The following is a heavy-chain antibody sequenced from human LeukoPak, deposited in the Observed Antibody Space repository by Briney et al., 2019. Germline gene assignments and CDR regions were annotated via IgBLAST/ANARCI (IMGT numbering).Heavy chain of an antibody. CDR2: ISYDGSNK. Sequence: GGSLRLSCAASGFTFSSYAMHWVRQAPGKGLEWVAVISYDGSNKYYADSVKGRFTISRDNSKNTLYLHMSSLSVDDTAIYYCARDFWDSGVVINGLDKWGQGTMVTVSS. J-gene: IGHJ3*02. D-gene: IGHD3-3*01. CDR3: ARDFWDSGVVINGLDK. V-gene: IGHV3-30-3*01. CDR1: GFTFSSYA.